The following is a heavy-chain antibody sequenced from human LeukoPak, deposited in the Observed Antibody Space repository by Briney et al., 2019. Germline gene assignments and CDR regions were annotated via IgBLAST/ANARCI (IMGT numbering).Heavy chain of an antibody. V-gene: IGHV3-73*01. D-gene: IGHD3-22*01. CDR1: GFTFSGSA. J-gene: IGHJ4*02. Sequence: PGGSLRLYCAASGFTFSGSAMHWVGQASGKGLEWVGRIRSKTNSYATAYAASVKGRFTISRDDSKNTAYLQMNSLKTEDTAVYYCTRYYYDGSGYYYLMDYWGQGTLVTVSS. CDR2: IRSKTNSYAT. CDR3: TRYYYDGSGYYYLMDY.